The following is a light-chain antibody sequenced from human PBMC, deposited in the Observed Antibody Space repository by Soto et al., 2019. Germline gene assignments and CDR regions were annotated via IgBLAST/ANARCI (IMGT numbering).Light chain of an antibody. CDR3: QQYNNWPQT. CDR2: GAY. V-gene: IGKV3-15*01. Sequence: EIVMTQSPSTLALSPGERATLPCRASQSISGKLAWFQQKPGQAPRLLIYGAYTRATGFPARFSGSGSGTEFTLTISSLQSEDFAVYYCQQYNNWPQTFGQGTKVDI. CDR1: QSISGK. J-gene: IGKJ1*01.